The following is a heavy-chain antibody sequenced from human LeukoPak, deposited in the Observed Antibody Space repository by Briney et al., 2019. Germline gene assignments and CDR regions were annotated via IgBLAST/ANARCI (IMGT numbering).Heavy chain of an antibody. Sequence: GGSLRLSCEASRFTFDDYGMSWVRHAPGKGLEWVSGINWNGGSTGYADSVKGRFTISRDNAKNSLYLQMNSLRAEDTAVYYCARVRDDAFDIWGQGTMVTVSS. CDR3: ARVRDDAFDI. J-gene: IGHJ3*02. CDR2: INWNGGST. V-gene: IGHV3-20*04. CDR1: RFTFDDYG. D-gene: IGHD3-10*01.